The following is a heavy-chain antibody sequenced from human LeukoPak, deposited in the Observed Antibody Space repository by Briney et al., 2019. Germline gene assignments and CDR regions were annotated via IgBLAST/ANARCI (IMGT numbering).Heavy chain of an antibody. D-gene: IGHD1-26*01. V-gene: IGHV4-59*01. CDR3: ARVRGAKLGLDP. Sequence: PSETLSLTCTVSGGSISSYYWSWIRQPPGKGLEWIGYIYYSGSTNYNPSLKSRVTISVDTSKNQFSLKLSYVTAADTAVYYCARVRGAKLGLDPWGQGTLVTVSS. CDR1: GGSISSYY. CDR2: IYYSGST. J-gene: IGHJ5*02.